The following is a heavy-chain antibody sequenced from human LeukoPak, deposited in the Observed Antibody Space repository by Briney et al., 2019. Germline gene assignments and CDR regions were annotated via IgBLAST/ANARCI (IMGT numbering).Heavy chain of an antibody. Sequence: ASVKVSCKASGYTFTAYYMHWVRQAPGQGLEWMGWINPNSGGTNYAQKFQGRVTMTRDTSISTAYMELSRLRSDDTAVYYCARVNSAQWLVGFNFDYWGQGTLVTVSS. J-gene: IGHJ4*02. V-gene: IGHV1-2*02. D-gene: IGHD6-19*01. CDR1: GYTFTAYY. CDR2: INPNSGGT. CDR3: ARVNSAQWLVGFNFDY.